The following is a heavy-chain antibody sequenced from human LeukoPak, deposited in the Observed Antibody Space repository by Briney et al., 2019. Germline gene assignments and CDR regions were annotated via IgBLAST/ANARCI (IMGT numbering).Heavy chain of an antibody. CDR3: ATDWAWGGFDH. Sequence: PGGSLRLSCAASGFTFDDYAMHWVRQAPGKGLEWVSGISWNSSNIDYADSVKGRFTISRDNAKNSLYVQMNSVRPEDTAVYYCATDWAWGGFDHWGQGALVTVSS. CDR2: ISWNSSNI. CDR1: GFTFDDYA. J-gene: IGHJ4*02. D-gene: IGHD3-16*01. V-gene: IGHV3-9*01.